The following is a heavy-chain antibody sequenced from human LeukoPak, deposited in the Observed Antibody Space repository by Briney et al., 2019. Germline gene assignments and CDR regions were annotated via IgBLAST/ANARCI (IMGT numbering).Heavy chain of an antibody. CDR3: AKDRATVVTPDDAFDI. V-gene: IGHV3-23*01. Sequence: GGSLRLSCAASGFTFSSYAMSWVRQAPGKGLEWVSAISGSGGSTYYADSVKGRFTISRDNSKNTLHLQMSSLRAEDTAVYYCAKDRATVVTPDDAFDIWGQGTMVTVSS. J-gene: IGHJ3*02. D-gene: IGHD4-23*01. CDR1: GFTFSSYA. CDR2: ISGSGGST.